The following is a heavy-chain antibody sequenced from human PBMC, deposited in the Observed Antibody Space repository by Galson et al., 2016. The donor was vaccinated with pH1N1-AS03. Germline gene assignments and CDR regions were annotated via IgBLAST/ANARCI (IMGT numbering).Heavy chain of an antibody. CDR3: ARDPNGGNDYHVDF. CDR2: VYPDTGGA. CDR1: GYPFTSYN. J-gene: IGHJ4*02. D-gene: IGHD5-12*01. V-gene: IGHV1-2*02. Sequence: SVKVSCKASGYPFTSYNIHWFRQAPGQGLEWMGWVYPDTGGANYAQKFQDRVTLTRDTSISTAYMELIRLTSDDTAVYFCARDPNGGNDYHVDFWAQGTLVTVSS.